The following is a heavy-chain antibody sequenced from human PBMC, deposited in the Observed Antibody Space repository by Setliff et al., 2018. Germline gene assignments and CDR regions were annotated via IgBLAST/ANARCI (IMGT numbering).Heavy chain of an antibody. J-gene: IGHJ6*03. CDR3: ARIPSSYGYYYYMDV. D-gene: IGHD5-18*01. Sequence: SGPTLVNPTQTLTLTCTFSGFSLSTSGMCVSWIRQPPGKALEWLARIDWGDDKYYSTSLKTRLTISKDTSKNQVVLTMTNMDPVDTATYYCARIPSSYGYYYYMDVWGKGTTVTAP. V-gene: IGHV2-70*11. CDR1: GFSLSTSGMC. CDR2: IDWGDDK.